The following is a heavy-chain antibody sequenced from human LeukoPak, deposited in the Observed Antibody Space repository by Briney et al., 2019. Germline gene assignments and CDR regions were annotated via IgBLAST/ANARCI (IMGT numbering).Heavy chain of an antibody. J-gene: IGHJ4*02. CDR3: AKQLGYCSDGSCYFPY. CDR2: IHSSGTT. Sequence: AGGSLRLSCAASGFTVSSNYMSWVRQAPGKGLEWVSVIHSSGTTYYADSVQGRFTISRDNSKSTLCLQMNSLRAEDTAVYYCAKQLGYCSDGSCYFPYWGQGTLVTVSS. V-gene: IGHV3-53*01. D-gene: IGHD2-15*01. CDR1: GFTVSSNY.